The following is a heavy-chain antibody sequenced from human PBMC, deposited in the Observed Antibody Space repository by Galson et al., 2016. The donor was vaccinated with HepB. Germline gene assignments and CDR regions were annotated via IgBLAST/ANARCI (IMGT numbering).Heavy chain of an antibody. V-gene: IGHV3-23*01. CDR1: GFTFRNYD. CDR2: ISRSGDST. D-gene: IGHD6-13*01. CDR3: VQGSTAPAV. J-gene: IGHJ6*03. Sequence: SLRLSCAASGFTFRNYDMTWVRQAPGKGLEVVSSISRSGDSTYYADSVKGRFTISRDNSKNTLSLQMNSLTADDTAIYYCVQGSTAPAVWGKGTTVTVSS.